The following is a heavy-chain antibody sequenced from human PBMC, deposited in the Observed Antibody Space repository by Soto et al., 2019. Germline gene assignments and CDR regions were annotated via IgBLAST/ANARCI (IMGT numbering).Heavy chain of an antibody. V-gene: IGHV3-33*01. CDR1: GFASSTYA. CDR2: IWYDGSNN. J-gene: IGHJ4*02. Sequence: PGGPLRLSCPASGFASSTYARPWVRQATGKGLEWVAVIWYDGSNNYYADSVKGRFTISRDNSKNTLYLHMNSLRAEDTAVYYCARERTGTTFDYWGEGTLVTVSS. CDR3: ARERTGTTFDY. D-gene: IGHD1-7*01.